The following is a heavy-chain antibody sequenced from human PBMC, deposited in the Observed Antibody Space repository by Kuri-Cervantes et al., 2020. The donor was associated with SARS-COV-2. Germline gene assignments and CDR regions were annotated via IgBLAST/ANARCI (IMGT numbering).Heavy chain of an antibody. CDR1: GGSISSGSYY. V-gene: IGHV4-61*10. Sequence: SETLSLTCTVSGGSISSGSYYWSWIRQPAGKGLEWIGYIYHSGSTYYNPSLKSRVTISVDRSKNQFSLKLSSVTAADTAVYYCARDRGAYCSSTSCYFGWFDPWGQGTLVTVSS. CDR2: IYHSGST. J-gene: IGHJ5*02. CDR3: ARDRGAYCSSTSCYFGWFDP. D-gene: IGHD2-2*01.